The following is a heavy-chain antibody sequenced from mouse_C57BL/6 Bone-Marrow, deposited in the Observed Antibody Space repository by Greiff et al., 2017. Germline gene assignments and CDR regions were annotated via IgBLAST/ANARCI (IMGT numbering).Heavy chain of an antibody. CDR1: GYTFTSYD. Sequence: VKLQESGPELVKPGASVKLSCKASGYTFTSYDINWVKQRPGQGLEWIGWIFPRDGSTKYNEKFKGKATLTVDTSSSTAYMELHSLTSEDSAVYFCARVWFAYWGQGTLVTVSA. CDR2: IFPRDGST. J-gene: IGHJ3*01. CDR3: ARVWFAY. V-gene: IGHV1-85*01.